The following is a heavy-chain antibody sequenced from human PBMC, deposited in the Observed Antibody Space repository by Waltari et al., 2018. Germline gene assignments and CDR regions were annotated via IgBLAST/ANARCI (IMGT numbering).Heavy chain of an antibody. J-gene: IGHJ4*02. V-gene: IGHV3-66*02. D-gene: IGHD5-18*01. Sequence: EVQLVESGGALVHPGVSLRLSCAASGFTFRSNHMAWVRQAPGKGLEWGSIIYAAGSTYYADSVMGRFTISRDNSKNTLHLQMNSLRSEDTAIYYCATARDEETAMVYFDHWGEG. CDR2: IYAAGST. CDR1: GFTFRSNH. CDR3: ATARDEETAMVYFDH.